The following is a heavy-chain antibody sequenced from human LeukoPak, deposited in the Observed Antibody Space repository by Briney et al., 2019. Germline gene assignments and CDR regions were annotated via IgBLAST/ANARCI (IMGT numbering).Heavy chain of an antibody. V-gene: IGHV3-21*01. D-gene: IGHD5-12*01. Sequence: PGGSLRLSCAASGFTFSSYSMNWVRQAPGKGLEWVSSISSSSSYIYYADSVKGRFTISRDNAKNSLYLQMNSLRAEDTAVYYCARVASYSGYDFFYFDYWGQGTLVTVSS. J-gene: IGHJ4*02. CDR3: ARVASYSGYDFFYFDY. CDR1: GFTFSSYS. CDR2: ISSSSSYI.